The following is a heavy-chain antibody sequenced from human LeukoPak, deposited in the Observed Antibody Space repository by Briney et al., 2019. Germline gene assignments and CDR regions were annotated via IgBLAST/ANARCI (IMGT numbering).Heavy chain of an antibody. D-gene: IGHD1-14*01. J-gene: IGHJ5*02. Sequence: GGSLRLSCAASGFTLRSYGMSWVRRAPGKGLEWISGITDSGHDKYYVDSVKGRFTISRDNSNNTLFLQMKSLRVEDTAIYYCAKMRSSGTNWFDPWGQGTLVSVSS. CDR2: ITDSGHDK. CDR1: GFTLRSYG. V-gene: IGHV3-23*01. CDR3: AKMRSSGTNWFDP.